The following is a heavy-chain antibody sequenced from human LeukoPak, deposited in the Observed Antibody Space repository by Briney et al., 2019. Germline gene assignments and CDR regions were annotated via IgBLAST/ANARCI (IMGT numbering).Heavy chain of an antibody. CDR3: ARDALGSPLLI. Sequence: SETLSLTCAVYGGSFSGYYWSWIRQHPGKGLEWIGYIYYCGSTYYNPSLKSRVTISVDTSKNQFSLKLSSVTAADTAVYYCARDALGSPLLIWGQGTLVTVSS. D-gene: IGHD1-26*01. CDR1: GGSFSGYY. J-gene: IGHJ4*02. CDR2: IYYCGST. V-gene: IGHV4-31*11.